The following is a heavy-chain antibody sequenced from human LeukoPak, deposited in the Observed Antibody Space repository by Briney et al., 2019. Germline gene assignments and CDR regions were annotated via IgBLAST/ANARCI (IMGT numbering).Heavy chain of an antibody. CDR1: GGSISSYY. CDR3: ARHSYGSGGWFDP. J-gene: IGHJ5*02. V-gene: IGHV4-59*08. D-gene: IGHD3-10*01. Sequence: SETLSLTCTLSGGSISSYYASWTRPPPGKGLVWGGYIYYSGSTNYNPSLKSRVTISVDTSKNQFSLKLSSVTAADTAVYYCARHSYGSGGWFDPWGQGTLVTVSS. CDR2: IYYSGST.